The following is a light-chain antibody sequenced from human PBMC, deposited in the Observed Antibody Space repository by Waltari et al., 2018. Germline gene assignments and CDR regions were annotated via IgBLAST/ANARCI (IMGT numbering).Light chain of an antibody. CDR1: QSVSSN. CDR3: QQYNDWPRT. CDR2: GAS. J-gene: IGKJ1*01. Sequence: EIVMTQSPATLSVSPGERATLSCRASQSVSSNLAWYQQKPGQSPRLLIYGASTRATGIAALFSGSGSWTEFTLTISSLQSEDFALYYCQQYNDWPRTFGQGTKVEV. V-gene: IGKV3-15*01.